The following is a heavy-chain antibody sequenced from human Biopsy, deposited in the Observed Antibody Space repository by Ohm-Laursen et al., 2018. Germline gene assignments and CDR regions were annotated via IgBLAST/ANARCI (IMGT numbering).Heavy chain of an antibody. D-gene: IGHD6-19*01. J-gene: IGHJ4*02. CDR2: FAPEDGKT. CDR1: GYTLSESS. V-gene: IGHV1-24*01. Sequence: ASVKVSCNISGYTLSESSMHWVRQTPGKGLEWMGGFAPEDGKTFCAQNFQGRVTMTEDTSTHTAYMELSGLRSEDTALYYCATGIRSGWYYFDYWGQGTLVTVSS. CDR3: ATGIRSGWYYFDY.